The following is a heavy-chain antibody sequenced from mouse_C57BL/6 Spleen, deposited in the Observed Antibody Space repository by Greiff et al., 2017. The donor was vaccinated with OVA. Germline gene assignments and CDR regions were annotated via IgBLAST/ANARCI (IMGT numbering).Heavy chain of an antibody. CDR2: IDPSDSDT. CDR3: ARDYYGRSHWYFDV. V-gene: IGHV1-52*01. J-gene: IGHJ1*03. Sequence: QVQLQQPGAELVRPGSSVKLSCKASGYTFTSYWMHWVKQRPIQGLEWIGNIDPSDSDTPSNQKFTDKATLTVAKSYSTAYMQLSRLTAEDSAVYDWARDYYGRSHWYFDVWGTGTTVTVSS. D-gene: IGHD1-1*01. CDR1: GYTFTSYW.